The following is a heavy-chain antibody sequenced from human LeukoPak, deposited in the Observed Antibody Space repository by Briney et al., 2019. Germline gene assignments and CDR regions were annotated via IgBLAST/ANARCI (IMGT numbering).Heavy chain of an antibody. J-gene: IGHJ5*02. Sequence: PSETLSLTCTVSGGSISSSSYYWGWIHQPPGKGLEWIGSIYYSGSTYYNPSLKSRVTRSVDTSKTQFSLKLSSVTAADTAVYYCASTNRIAVAGFDPWGQGTLVTVSS. V-gene: IGHV4-39*01. CDR1: GGSISSSSYY. D-gene: IGHD6-19*01. CDR3: ASTNRIAVAGFDP. CDR2: IYYSGST.